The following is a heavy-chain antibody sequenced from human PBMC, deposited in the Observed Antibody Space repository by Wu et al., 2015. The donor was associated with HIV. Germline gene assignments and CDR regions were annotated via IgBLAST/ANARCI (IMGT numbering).Heavy chain of an antibody. V-gene: IGHV4-34*01. J-gene: IGHJ6*03. CDR3: ARASVLRSPGAYYYYYMDV. CDR1: GGSFTNYY. Sequence: QVQLQQWGAGLLKPSETLSLTCAVYGGSFTNYYWSWIRQPPGKGLQWIGEINHSGSTNYNPSLKSRVTISVDTSKNQFSLKLRSVTAADTALYYCARASVLRSPGAYYYYYMDVWGNGTTLIVSS. CDR2: INHSGST. D-gene: IGHD5/OR15-5a*01.